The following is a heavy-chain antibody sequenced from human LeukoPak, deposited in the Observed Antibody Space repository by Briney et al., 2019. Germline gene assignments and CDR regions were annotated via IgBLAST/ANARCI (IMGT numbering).Heavy chain of an antibody. D-gene: IGHD6-19*01. CDR3: ARVYSSGWYYDY. V-gene: IGHV3-64*04. Sequence: GGSLRLSCSASGFTFLSYAMHWVRQAPGKGLEYVSATSSDGGSTYYADSVKGRFTISGDNSKNTLYLQMNSLRAEDTAVYYCARVYSSGWYYDYWGQGTLVTVSS. J-gene: IGHJ4*02. CDR1: GFTFLSYA. CDR2: TSSDGGST.